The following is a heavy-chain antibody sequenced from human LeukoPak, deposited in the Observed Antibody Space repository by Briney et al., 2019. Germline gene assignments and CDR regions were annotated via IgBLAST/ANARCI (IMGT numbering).Heavy chain of an antibody. D-gene: IGHD4-17*01. CDR1: GGSISSYY. Sequence: PSETLSLTCTVSGGSISSYYWSWIRQPPGKGLEWIGYIYYSGSTNYNPSLKSRVTISVDTSKNQFPLKLSSVTAADTAVYYCAVKTSDYGDYRYWGQGTLVTVSS. CDR2: IYYSGST. CDR3: AVKTSDYGDYRY. V-gene: IGHV4-59*08. J-gene: IGHJ4*02.